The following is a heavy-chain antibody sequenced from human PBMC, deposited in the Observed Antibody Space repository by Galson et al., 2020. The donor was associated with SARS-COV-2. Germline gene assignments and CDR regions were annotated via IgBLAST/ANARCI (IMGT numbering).Heavy chain of an antibody. V-gene: IGHV3-11*04. CDR1: GLYFRDNY. Sequence: GSLRLSCAASGLYFRDNYMSWIRQAPGKGLEWLAFLSRSGISIYYASSVEGPFTISRDNAKNSLSLQMNGLRVEDTAVYYRARALHCYNFFDLWGRGTLVTVSS. J-gene: IGHJ2*01. CDR2: LSRSGISI. CDR3: ARALHCYNFFDL. D-gene: IGHD2-21*01.